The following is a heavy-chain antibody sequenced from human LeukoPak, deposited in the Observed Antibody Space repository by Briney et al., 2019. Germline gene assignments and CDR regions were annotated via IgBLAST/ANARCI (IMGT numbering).Heavy chain of an antibody. CDR2: TYYRSTWYN. CDR3: ARRLTQYDCFDP. Sequence: SQTLSLTCAISGDSFTSNSVTWNWNTQSPSRGLEWLGRTYYRSTWYNDYAVSVRGRITVNPDTSKNQFSLHLNSVTPEDTAVYYCARRLTQYDCFDPWGQGILVTVSS. CDR1: GDSFTSNSVT. J-gene: IGHJ5*02. D-gene: IGHD2-2*01. V-gene: IGHV6-1*01.